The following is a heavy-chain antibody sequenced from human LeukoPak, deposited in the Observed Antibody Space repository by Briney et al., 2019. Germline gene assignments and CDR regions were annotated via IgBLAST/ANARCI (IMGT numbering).Heavy chain of an antibody. J-gene: IGHJ3*02. CDR2: ISSSTTYI. D-gene: IGHD3-3*01. CDR3: ASTIFGVVISAFDI. Sequence: GGSLRLSCAASGFTFSSYSMNWVRQAPGKGLEWVSSISSSTTYIYYADSLKGRFTISRDNAKNSLYLQMNSLRAEDTAVYYCASTIFGVVISAFDIWGQGTMVTVSS. CDR1: GFTFSSYS. V-gene: IGHV3-21*01.